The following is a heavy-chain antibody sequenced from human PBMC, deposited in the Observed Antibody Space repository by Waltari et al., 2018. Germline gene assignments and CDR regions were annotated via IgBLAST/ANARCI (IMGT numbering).Heavy chain of an antibody. J-gene: IGHJ6*02. D-gene: IGHD6-19*01. CDR2: MNPNSGNT. Sequence: QVQLVQSGAEVKKPGASVKVSCKASGYTFTSYDINWVRQATGQGLEWMGWMNPNSGNTGYAQNFQGRVTITRNTSISTAYMELSSLRSEDTAVYYCARVPSGGWRARDYGMDVWGQGTTVTVSS. V-gene: IGHV1-8*03. CDR3: ARVPSGGWRARDYGMDV. CDR1: GYTFTSYD.